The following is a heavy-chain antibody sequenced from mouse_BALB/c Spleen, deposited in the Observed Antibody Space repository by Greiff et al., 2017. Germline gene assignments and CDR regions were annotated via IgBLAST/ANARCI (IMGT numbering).Heavy chain of an antibody. CDR3: ARSGTDWYFDV. V-gene: IGHV1-63*02. J-gene: IGHJ1*01. CDR1: GYTFTNYW. D-gene: IGHD4-1*01. Sequence: VHLVESGAELVRPGTSVKMSCKAAGYTFTNYWIGWVKQRPGHGLDWIGVIYPGGGYTNYNEKFKGKATLTADTSSSTAYMQLSSLTSEDSAIYYCARSGTDWYFDVWGAGTTVTVSS. CDR2: IYPGGGYT.